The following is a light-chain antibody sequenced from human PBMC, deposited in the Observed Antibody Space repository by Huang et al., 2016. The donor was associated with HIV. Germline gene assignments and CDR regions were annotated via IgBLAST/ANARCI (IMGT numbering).Light chain of an antibody. CDR1: QSVSSGY. CDR3: QQYDSSPGT. CDR2: GVS. Sequence: EIVLTQSPGTLSLSPGERATLSCRASQSVSSGYLAWYQKRPGQAHRLLIFGVSTRATGIPDRFSGSGSGTDFTLTISILEPEDFAVYYCQQYDSSPGTFGQGTKVEIK. V-gene: IGKV3-20*01. J-gene: IGKJ1*01.